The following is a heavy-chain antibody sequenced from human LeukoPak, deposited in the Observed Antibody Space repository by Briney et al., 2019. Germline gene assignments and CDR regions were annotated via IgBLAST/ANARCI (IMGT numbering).Heavy chain of an antibody. CDR1: GYTFTNYY. J-gene: IGHJ3*02. Sequence: ASVKVSCKASGYTFTNYYMHWVRQAPGQGLEWMGMINPSGGGTGYAQRFQGRVTMTRDTSTSTVYMDLSSLRSEDTAVYYCARVSTGATYFRAFDIWGQGTMVTVSS. CDR3: ARVSTGATYFRAFDI. D-gene: IGHD1-26*01. V-gene: IGHV1-46*01. CDR2: INPSGGGT.